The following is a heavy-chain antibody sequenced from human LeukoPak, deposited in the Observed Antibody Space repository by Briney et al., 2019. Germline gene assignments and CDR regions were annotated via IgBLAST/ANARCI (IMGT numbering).Heavy chain of an antibody. D-gene: IGHD4-17*01. Sequence: GATVKVSCKASGYTFTSYDINWVRQATGQGLEWVGWMNPNSGNTGYAQKFQGRVTMTRNTSISTAYMELSSLRSEDTAVYYCARGQGVYGDFDYWGQGTLVTVSS. J-gene: IGHJ4*02. V-gene: IGHV1-8*01. CDR3: ARGQGVYGDFDY. CDR2: MNPNSGNT. CDR1: GYTFTSYD.